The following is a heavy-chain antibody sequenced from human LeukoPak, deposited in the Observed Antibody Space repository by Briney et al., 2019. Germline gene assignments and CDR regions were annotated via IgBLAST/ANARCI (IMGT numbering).Heavy chain of an antibody. J-gene: IGHJ3*02. CDR3: AKVKGYYDSSGYCNAFDI. D-gene: IGHD3-22*01. CDR2: ISYDGSIK. Sequence: GGSLRLSCAASGFTFSDYAMHWVRQAPGKGLEWVALISYDGSIKYYADSVKGRFTISRENSNNTLYLQMNSLRAEDTAVYYCAKVKGYYDSSGYCNAFDIWGQGTMVTVSS. CDR1: GFTFSDYA. V-gene: IGHV3-30*04.